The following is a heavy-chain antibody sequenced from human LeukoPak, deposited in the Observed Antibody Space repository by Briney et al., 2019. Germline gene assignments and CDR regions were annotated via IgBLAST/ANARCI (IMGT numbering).Heavy chain of an antibody. J-gene: IGHJ4*02. V-gene: IGHV3-21*01. CDR2: ISSSSSYI. D-gene: IGHD6-13*01. Sequence: GGSLRLSCAASGFTFSSYSMNWVRQAPGKGLEWVSSISSSSSYIYYADSVKGRLTISRDNAKNSLYLQMNSLRAEDTAVYYCARGMDSSWFIPDYWGQGTLVTVSS. CDR3: ARGMDSSWFIPDY. CDR1: GFTFSSYS.